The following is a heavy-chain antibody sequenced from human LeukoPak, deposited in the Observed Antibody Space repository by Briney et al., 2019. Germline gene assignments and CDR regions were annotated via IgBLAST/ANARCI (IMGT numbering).Heavy chain of an antibody. D-gene: IGHD2-2*01. CDR3: ARAPITSPFYFDY. J-gene: IGHJ4*02. CDR2: INWSGGST. Sequence: GGSLRLSRTASGFAFDEHGMSWVRQVPGKGLEWVSGINWSGGSTGYADPLRGRFTISRDNAKNSLYLQMDSLRAEDTALYYCARAPITSPFYFDYWGQGTLVTVSS. CDR1: GFAFDEHG. V-gene: IGHV3-20*04.